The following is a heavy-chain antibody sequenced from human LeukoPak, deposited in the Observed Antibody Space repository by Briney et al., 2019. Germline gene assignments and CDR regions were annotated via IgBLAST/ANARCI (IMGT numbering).Heavy chain of an antibody. J-gene: IGHJ3*02. CDR2: MNPNSGNT. CDR3: ARGDKIAVAGTNAFDI. V-gene: IGHV1-8*01. Sequence: GASVKVSCKASGYTFTSYDINWVRQATGQGLEWMGWMNPNSGNTGYAQKFQGRVTMTRNTSISTAYMELSSLRSEDTAVYYCARGDKIAVAGTNAFDIWGQGTMVTVSS. CDR1: GYTFTSYD. D-gene: IGHD6-13*01.